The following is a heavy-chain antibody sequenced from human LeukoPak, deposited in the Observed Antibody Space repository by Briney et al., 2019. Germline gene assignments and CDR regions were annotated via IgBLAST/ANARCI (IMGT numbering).Heavy chain of an antibody. CDR1: GFIFNKYD. J-gene: IGHJ4*02. D-gene: IGHD4-17*01. Sequence: GGCLRLSCAASGFIFNKYDMHWVRHVTGRGREWVSGIGRDGVTYYSDSVKGRFTMSRENGENSVYLQLNSLRAGDTAVYFCARENLEYGDYAIDYWGQGILVTVSS. CDR2: IGRDGVT. V-gene: IGHV3-13*01. CDR3: ARENLEYGDYAIDY.